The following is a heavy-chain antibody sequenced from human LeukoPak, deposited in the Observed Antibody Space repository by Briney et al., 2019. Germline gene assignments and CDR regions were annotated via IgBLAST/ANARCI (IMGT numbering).Heavy chain of an antibody. CDR1: GGSISSSSYY. J-gene: IGHJ4*02. CDR2: IYYSGST. Sequence: PSETLSLTCTVSGGSISSSSYYWGWIRQPPGKGLEWIGSIYYSGSTYYNPSLKSRVTISIDTSKNQFSLQLSSVTAADTAVYYCASGLRSSTSPIEFDYWGQGTLVTVSS. V-gene: IGHV4-39*07. D-gene: IGHD2-2*01. CDR3: ASGLRSSTSPIEFDY.